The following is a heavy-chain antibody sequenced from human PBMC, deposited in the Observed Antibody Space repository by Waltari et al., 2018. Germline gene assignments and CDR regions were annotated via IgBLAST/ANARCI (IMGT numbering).Heavy chain of an antibody. V-gene: IGHV3-7*03. Sequence: EVQMVESGGTLVQPGGSLRLSCDPSGFSFSSYWMTGVRQVPGKGLEWVANINQDGSERNYVDSVKGRFTISRDNAKNSLYLQMNSLRAEDTAVYYCLRDRRGADLFDYWGQGTLVTVSS. CDR2: INQDGSER. CDR1: GFSFSSYW. D-gene: IGHD3-10*01. CDR3: LRDRRGADLFDY. J-gene: IGHJ4*02.